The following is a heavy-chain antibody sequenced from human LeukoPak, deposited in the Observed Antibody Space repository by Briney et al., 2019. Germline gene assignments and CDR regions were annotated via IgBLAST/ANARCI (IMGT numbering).Heavy chain of an antibody. J-gene: IGHJ4*02. CDR2: INHSGST. D-gene: IGHD3-22*01. Sequence: PSETLSLTCAVYGGSFSGYYWSWIRQPPGKGLEWIGEINHSGSTNYNPSLKSRVTISVDTFKNQFSLKLSSVTAADTAVYYCARPRYYSLYYFDYWGQGTLVTVSS. V-gene: IGHV4-34*01. CDR1: GGSFSGYY. CDR3: ARPRYYSLYYFDY.